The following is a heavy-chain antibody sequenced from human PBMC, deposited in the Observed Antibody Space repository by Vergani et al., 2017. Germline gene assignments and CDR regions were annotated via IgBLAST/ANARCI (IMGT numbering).Heavy chain of an antibody. J-gene: IGHJ4*02. V-gene: IGHV3-48*03. CDR3: ARALAISMVRGV. D-gene: IGHD3-10*01. CDR2: ISSSGSTI. CDR1: GFPFSSYE. Sequence: EVQLVESGGGLVQPGGSLRLSCAASGFPFSSYEMNWVRQAPGKGLEWVSYISSSGSTIYYADSVKGRFTISRDNAKNSLYLQMNSLRAEDTAVYYCARALAISMVRGVWGQGTLVTVSS.